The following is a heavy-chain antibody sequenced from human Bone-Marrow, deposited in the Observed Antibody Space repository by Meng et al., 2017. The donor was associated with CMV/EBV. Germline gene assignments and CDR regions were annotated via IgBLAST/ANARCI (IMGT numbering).Heavy chain of an antibody. CDR2: INHSGST. CDR3: ARLHAFDI. V-gene: IGHV4-34*01. Sequence: GSLRLSCAASGFTFSSYAMNWVRQPPGKGLEWIGEINHSGSTNYNPSLKSRVTISVDTSKNQFSLKLSSVTAADTAVYYCARLHAFDIWGQGTMVTVSS. J-gene: IGHJ3*02. CDR1: GFTFSSYA.